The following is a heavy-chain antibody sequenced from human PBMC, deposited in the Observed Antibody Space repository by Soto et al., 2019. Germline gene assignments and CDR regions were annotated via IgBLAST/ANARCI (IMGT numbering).Heavy chain of an antibody. D-gene: IGHD2-2*01. Sequence: KTSETLSLTCTVSGGSISSGGYYWSWIRQHPGKGLEWIGYIYYSGSTYYNPSLRSRVTISVDTSKNQFSLKLSSVTAADTAVYYCAREKIRSSTVDPWGQGTLVTVSS. CDR2: IYYSGST. V-gene: IGHV4-31*03. J-gene: IGHJ5*02. CDR3: AREKIRSSTVDP. CDR1: GGSISSGGYY.